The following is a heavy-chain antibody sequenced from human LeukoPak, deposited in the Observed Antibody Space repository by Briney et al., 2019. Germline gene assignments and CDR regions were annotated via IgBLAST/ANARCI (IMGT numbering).Heavy chain of an antibody. CDR3: TKSDCFDP. Sequence: GGSLRLSCAASGFTFSSYWMHWVRQAPGKGLVWLSRIKYYWPITSFAHSVKGRFTLSRDNARHTLYLQVNSLRVEDTAVYYCTKSDCFDPWGQGTLVSVSS. CDR1: GFTFSSYW. J-gene: IGHJ5*02. CDR2: IKYYWPIT. V-gene: IGHV3-74*01. D-gene: IGHD3-3*01.